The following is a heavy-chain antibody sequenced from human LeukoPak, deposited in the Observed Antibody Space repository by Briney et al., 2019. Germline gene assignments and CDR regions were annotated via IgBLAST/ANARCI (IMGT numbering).Heavy chain of an antibody. Sequence: GGSLGLSCAASGFTFSNYVMSWVRQAPGMGLEWVSAIVDSYTYYADSVKGRFTTSRDNSKNTVYLQMNSLRAEDTAVYYCAKASSNSRPYYFDSWGLGTLVIVSS. CDR1: GFTFSNYV. J-gene: IGHJ4*02. D-gene: IGHD2-2*01. V-gene: IGHV3-23*01. CDR2: IVDSYT. CDR3: AKASSNSRPYYFDS.